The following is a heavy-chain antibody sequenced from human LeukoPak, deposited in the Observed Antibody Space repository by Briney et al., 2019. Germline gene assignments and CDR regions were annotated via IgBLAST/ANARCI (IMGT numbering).Heavy chain of an antibody. Sequence: SETLSLTCTVSGGSISSSSYYWGWIRQPPGKGLEWIGSIYYSGSTYYNPSLKSRVTISVDTSKNQFSLKLSFVTAADAAVYYCARDLSLRDYYGSGSYYTDWGQGTLVTVSS. CDR2: IYYSGST. V-gene: IGHV4-39*07. D-gene: IGHD3-10*01. CDR3: ARDLSLRDYYGSGSYYTD. J-gene: IGHJ4*02. CDR1: GGSISSSSYY.